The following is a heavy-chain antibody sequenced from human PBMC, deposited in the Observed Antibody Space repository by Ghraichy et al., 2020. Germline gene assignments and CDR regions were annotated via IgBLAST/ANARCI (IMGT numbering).Heavy chain of an antibody. D-gene: IGHD4-17*01. CDR1: GGSISSYY. Sequence: SQTLSLTCTVSGGSISSYYWSWIRQPPGKGLEWIGYIYTSGSTNYNPSLKSRVTISVDTSKNQFSLKLSSVTAADTAVYYCARQMTTVTTWGYYYYGMDVWGQGTTVTVSS. V-gene: IGHV4-4*09. J-gene: IGHJ6*02. CDR2: IYTSGST. CDR3: ARQMTTVTTWGYYYYGMDV.